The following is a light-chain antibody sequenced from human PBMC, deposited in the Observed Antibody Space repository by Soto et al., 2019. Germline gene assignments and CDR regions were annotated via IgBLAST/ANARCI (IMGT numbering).Light chain of an antibody. V-gene: IGLV2-11*01. CDR2: DVN. J-gene: IGLJ2*01. CDR1: SSDVGGYNY. Sequence: QSALTQPRSVSGSPGQSVTISCTGTSSDVGGYNYVSWYQQYPGKAPKLMIYDVNKRPSGVPDRFSGSKSGNTASLTISGLQAEDEADYYCCSYAGYYTVVFGGGTKLTVL. CDR3: CSYAGYYTVV.